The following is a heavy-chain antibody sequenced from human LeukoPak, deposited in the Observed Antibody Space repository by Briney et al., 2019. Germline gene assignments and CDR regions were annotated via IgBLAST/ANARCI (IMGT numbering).Heavy chain of an antibody. D-gene: IGHD3-16*02. V-gene: IGHV1-46*01. CDR2: INPSGGST. CDR3: ASLPIMITFGGVIVRDY. CDR1: VYTFTSYY. Sequence: ASVKVSSKASVYTFTSYYMHWVRQAPGQGGEWMGLINPSGGSTSYAQKFQGRGTITRETDTSTVYMGQSSLRDGETAVYYYASLPIMITFGGVIVRDYWGQGTLVTVSS. J-gene: IGHJ4*02.